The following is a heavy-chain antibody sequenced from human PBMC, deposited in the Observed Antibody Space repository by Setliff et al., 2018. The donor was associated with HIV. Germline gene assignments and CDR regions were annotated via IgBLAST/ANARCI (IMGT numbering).Heavy chain of an antibody. CDR1: GFSFNNYV. CDR3: ARVSELLAYYMDV. Sequence: GGSLRLSCAASGFSFNNYVMHWVRQAPGKGLEGVSYISSSSSTIYYADSVKGRFTISRDNAKNSLYLQMNSLRAEDTAVYYCARVSELLAYYMDVWGKGTTVTVSS. CDR2: ISSSSSTI. D-gene: IGHD1-26*01. J-gene: IGHJ6*03. V-gene: IGHV3-48*01.